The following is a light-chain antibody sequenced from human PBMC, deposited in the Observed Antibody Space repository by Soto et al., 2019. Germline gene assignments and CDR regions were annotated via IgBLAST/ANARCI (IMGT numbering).Light chain of an antibody. Sequence: IVLTQSPGTLSLSPGETATLSCRASQSVSTTFLAWYQQKPGQAPRLLIHAASTRATGIPDRFSGSGSGTDFTLTISRLDTDDSAVYYCQQYGSSFITFGQGTRLE. J-gene: IGKJ5*01. CDR2: AAS. CDR3: QQYGSSFIT. V-gene: IGKV3-20*01. CDR1: QSVSTTF.